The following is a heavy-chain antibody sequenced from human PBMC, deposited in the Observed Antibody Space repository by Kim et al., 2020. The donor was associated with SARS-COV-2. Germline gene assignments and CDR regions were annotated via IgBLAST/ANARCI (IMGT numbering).Heavy chain of an antibody. CDR1: GYTFTSYG. D-gene: IGHD2-15*01. V-gene: IGHV1-18*01. CDR3: ATIHAGYCSGGSCYHAPAYDY. J-gene: IGHJ4*02. Sequence: ASVKVSCKASGYTFTSYGISWVRQAPGQGLEWMGWISAYNGNTNYAQKLQGRVTMTTDTSTSTAYMELRSLRSDDTAVYYCATIHAGYCSGGSCYHAPAYDYWGQGTLVTVSS. CDR2: ISAYNGNT.